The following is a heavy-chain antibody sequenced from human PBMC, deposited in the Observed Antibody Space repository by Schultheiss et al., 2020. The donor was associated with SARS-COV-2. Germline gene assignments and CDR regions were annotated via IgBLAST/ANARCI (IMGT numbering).Heavy chain of an antibody. J-gene: IGHJ3*02. D-gene: IGHD2/OR15-2a*01. CDR1: GFTFSSYA. Sequence: GESLKISCAASGFTFSSYAMHWVRQAPGKGLEWVAVISYDGSNKYYADSVKGRFTISRDNAKNSLYLQMNSLRAEDTAVYYCTRDPAITSLVLRGRDAFDIWGQGTMVTVSS. V-gene: IGHV3-30*04. CDR3: TRDPAITSLVLRGRDAFDI. CDR2: ISYDGSNK.